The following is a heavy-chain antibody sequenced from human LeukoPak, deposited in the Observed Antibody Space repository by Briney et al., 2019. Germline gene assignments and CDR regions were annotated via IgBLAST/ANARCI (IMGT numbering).Heavy chain of an antibody. CDR3: GRDPPVTLQYYYYYMDV. CDR1: GYTFTGYG. D-gene: IGHD5-24*01. CDR2: ISAYNGNT. V-gene: IGHV1-18*01. Sequence: ASVKVSCKAPGYTFTGYGISWVRQAPGQGLEWMGWISAYNGNTNYPQKFQGRVTMTTDTATSTAYMELRSLRSDDTAVYYCGRDPPVTLQYYYYYMDVWGKGTTVTVS. J-gene: IGHJ6*03.